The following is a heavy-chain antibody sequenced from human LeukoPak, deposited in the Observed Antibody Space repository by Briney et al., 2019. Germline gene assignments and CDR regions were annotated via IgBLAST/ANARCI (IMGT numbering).Heavy chain of an antibody. CDR2: ISYSGST. J-gene: IGHJ4*02. V-gene: IGHV4-39*01. CDR1: GGSISSSANY. D-gene: IGHD1-26*01. CDR3: ARLVQTGTYKGFCDY. Sequence: PSETLSLTCTVSGGSISSSANYWGWSRQPPGKGLEWIGTISYSGSTCYNPSLKSRVTISVDTSKNQFSLKLSSLTAADTAVYYCARLVQTGTYKGFCDYWGQGTLVTVSS.